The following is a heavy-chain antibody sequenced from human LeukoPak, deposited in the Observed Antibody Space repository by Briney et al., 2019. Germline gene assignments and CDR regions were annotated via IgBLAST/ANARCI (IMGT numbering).Heavy chain of an antibody. Sequence: SETLSLTCTVSGYSIKSYYWTWIRQPPGKGLEWIAYMYCNESAHYNASLKSRVTISLDTSKNQFALKLKSVTAADTAVYYCARFFTVTTGLDYWGQGTLVTVSS. V-gene: IGHV4-59*01. CDR2: MYCNESA. D-gene: IGHD4-17*01. J-gene: IGHJ4*02. CDR1: GYSIKSYY. CDR3: ARFFTVTTGLDY.